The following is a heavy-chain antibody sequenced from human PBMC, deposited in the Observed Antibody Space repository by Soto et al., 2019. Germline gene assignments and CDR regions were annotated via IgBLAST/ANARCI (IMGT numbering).Heavy chain of an antibody. CDR1: GGSISSYY. V-gene: IGHV4-59*01. D-gene: IGHD3-22*01. CDR3: SRSRISGYYFFDY. Sequence: LSLTCTVSGGSISSYYWNWIRQSPGKGLEWIGYIYYSGSAHYNPSLKSRVTISMDLSGNQFSLKLRSLTAADTAVYYCSRSRISGYYFFDYWGQGTLVTVSS. CDR2: IYYSGSA. J-gene: IGHJ4*02.